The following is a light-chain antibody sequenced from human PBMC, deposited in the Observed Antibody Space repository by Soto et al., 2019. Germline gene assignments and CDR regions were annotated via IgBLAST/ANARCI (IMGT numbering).Light chain of an antibody. CDR1: SSDVGNHNL. CDR2: EGN. Sequence: QSALTQPASVSGSPGQSITISCIGTSSDVGNHNLVSWYQHHPGKAPKLIIYEGNKRPSGVSHHFSGSKSANTASLTISGLQAEDEADYYCCSYAGSSTLVFGGGTKLTVL. J-gene: IGLJ2*01. CDR3: CSYAGSSTLV. V-gene: IGLV2-23*01.